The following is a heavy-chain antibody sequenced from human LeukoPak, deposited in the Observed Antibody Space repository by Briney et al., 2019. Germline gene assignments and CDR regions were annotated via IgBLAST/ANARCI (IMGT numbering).Heavy chain of an antibody. CDR2: ISAYNGNT. V-gene: IGHV1-18*01. CDR1: GYTFTSYG. D-gene: IGHD2-2*01. CDR3: ARNVGYCSSTSCYRVAFDI. J-gene: IGHJ3*02. Sequence: ASVKVSCKASGYTFTSYGISWVRQAPGQGLEWMGWISAYNGNTNYAQKLQGRVTMTTDTSTSTAYMELRSLRSDDTAVYYCARNVGYCSSTSCYRVAFDIWGQGTMVTVSS.